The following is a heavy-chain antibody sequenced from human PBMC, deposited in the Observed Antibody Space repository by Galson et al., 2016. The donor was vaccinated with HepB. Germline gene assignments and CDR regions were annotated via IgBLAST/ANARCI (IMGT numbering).Heavy chain of an antibody. CDR2: IYQSGSA. D-gene: IGHD3-22*01. CDR1: GGSISSTDYY. V-gene: IGHV4-39*01. CDR3: AGHSIGYYFSDY. Sequence: SETLSLTCTVSGGSISSTDYYWDWIRQPPGKGLEWIGSIYQSGSANYKPSLKSRVTMPVDTSKNRFSLRLSSVTAADTAVYYCAGHSIGYYFSDYWGQGALVTVSS. J-gene: IGHJ4*02.